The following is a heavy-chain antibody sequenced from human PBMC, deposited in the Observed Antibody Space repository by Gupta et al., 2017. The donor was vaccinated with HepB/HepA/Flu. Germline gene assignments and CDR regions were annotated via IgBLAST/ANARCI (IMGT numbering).Heavy chain of an antibody. J-gene: IGHJ5*02. CDR1: GFTFSSYG. Sequence: QVQLVESGGGVVQPGRSLRLSCAASGFTFSSYGMHWVRQAPGKGLEWVAVIWYDGSNKYYADSVKGRFTISRDNSKNTLYLQMNSLRAEDTAVYYCARDHLTGYYYWFDPWGQGTLVTVSS. V-gene: IGHV3-33*01. CDR2: IWYDGSNK. CDR3: ARDHLTGYYYWFDP. D-gene: IGHD3-9*01.